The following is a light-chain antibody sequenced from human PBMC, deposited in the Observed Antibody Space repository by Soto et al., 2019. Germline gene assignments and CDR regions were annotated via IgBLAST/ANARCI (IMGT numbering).Light chain of an antibody. Sequence: SPSTLSGSIGDRVTITCRASQTISSWLAWYQQKPGKAPKLLIYKASTLKSGVPSRFSGSGSGTEFTLTISSLQPDDFATYYCQHYNSYSEAFGQGSNVDVK. CDR2: KAS. CDR3: QHYNSYSEA. J-gene: IGKJ1*01. CDR1: QTISSW. V-gene: IGKV1-5*03.